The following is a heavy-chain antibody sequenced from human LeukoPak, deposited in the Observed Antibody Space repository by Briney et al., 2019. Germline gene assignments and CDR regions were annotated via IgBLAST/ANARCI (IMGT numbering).Heavy chain of an antibody. CDR3: AASPDYYDSSGYSYYFDY. CDR1: GFTFTSSA. J-gene: IGHJ4*02. Sequence: ASVKVSCKASGFTFTSSAVQWVRQARGQRLVWIGWIVVGSGNTNYAQKFQERVTITRDMSTSTAYMELSSLRSEDTAVYYCAASPDYYDSSGYSYYFDYWGQGTLVTVSS. CDR2: IVVGSGNT. D-gene: IGHD3-22*01. V-gene: IGHV1-58*01.